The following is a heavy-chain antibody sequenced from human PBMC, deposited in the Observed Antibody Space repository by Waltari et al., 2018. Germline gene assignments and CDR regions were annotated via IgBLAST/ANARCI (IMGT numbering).Heavy chain of an antibody. CDR1: GFTFSSYA. V-gene: IGHV3-23*01. J-gene: IGHJ5*02. CDR3: AKGPRRLGNWFDP. CDR2: ISGRGGST. D-gene: IGHD3-16*01. Sequence: EVQLLESGGGLVQPGGSLRLSCAASGFTFSSYAMSWVRQAPGKGLEWVSGISGRGGSTYYADSVKGRFTISRDNSKNTLYLQMNSLRAEDTAVYYCAKGPRRLGNWFDPWGQGTLVTVSS.